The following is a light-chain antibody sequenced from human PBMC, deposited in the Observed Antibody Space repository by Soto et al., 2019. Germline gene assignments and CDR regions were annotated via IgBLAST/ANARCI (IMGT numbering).Light chain of an antibody. V-gene: IGKV3-11*01. CDR2: GAF. J-gene: IGKJ5*01. CDR3: RQRNIWPPVT. CDR1: PSVTHF. Sequence: EIVLTQSPATLSLSPWERATLSCRASPSVTHFLAWYQQKPGQAPRLLIYGAFNRATGIPARFSGSGSGTDYTLPISSLEPEASAIYDGRQRNIWPPVTFGQGTRLEI.